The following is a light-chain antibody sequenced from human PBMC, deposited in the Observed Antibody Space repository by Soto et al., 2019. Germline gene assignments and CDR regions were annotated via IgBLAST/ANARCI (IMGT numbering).Light chain of an antibody. Sequence: IVMTQSPATLSVSPGERATLSCRASQSVATNLAWYQQKPGQAPRLLIHSASTRATGVPARFSGSGSGTEFTLTISSLQSEDFAVYYCQHHNDWPSFGQGTNLEIK. CDR3: QHHNDWPS. CDR2: SAS. CDR1: QSVATN. J-gene: IGKJ2*01. V-gene: IGKV3-15*01.